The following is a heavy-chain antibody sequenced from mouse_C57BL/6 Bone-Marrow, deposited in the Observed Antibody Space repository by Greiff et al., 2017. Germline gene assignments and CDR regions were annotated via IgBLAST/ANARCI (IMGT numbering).Heavy chain of an antibody. CDR3: VRDPDGSSPAWFAY. J-gene: IGHJ3*01. V-gene: IGHV10-3*01. Sequence: EVQLVESGGGLVQPKGSLKLSCAASGFTFNTYAMHWVRQAPGKGLEWVARIRSKSSNYATYYADSVKDRFTISRDDSQSMLYLQMNNLKTEDTVMYYCVRDPDGSSPAWFAYWGQGTLVTVSA. CDR2: IRSKSSNYAT. D-gene: IGHD1-1*01. CDR1: GFTFNTYA.